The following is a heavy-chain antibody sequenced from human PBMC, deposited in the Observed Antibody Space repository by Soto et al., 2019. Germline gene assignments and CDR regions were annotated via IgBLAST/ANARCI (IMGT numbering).Heavy chain of an antibody. CDR1: GFTFDDYA. J-gene: IGHJ2*01. V-gene: IGHV3-9*01. D-gene: IGHD6-19*01. CDR2: ISWNSGSI. CDR3: VRTGSGWAWYFDL. Sequence: EVQLVESGGGLVQPGRSLRLSCAASGFTFDDYAMHWVRQAPGKGLEWVSGISWNSGSIGYADSVKGRFTISRDNAKNSLYLQMNSLRAEDTALYYCVRTGSGWAWYFDLWGRGTLVTVSS.